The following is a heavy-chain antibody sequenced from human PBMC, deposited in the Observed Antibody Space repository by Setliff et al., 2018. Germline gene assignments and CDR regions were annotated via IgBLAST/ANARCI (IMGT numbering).Heavy chain of an antibody. Sequence: SETLSLTCTVSDVSISGSSFYWAWIRQPPGKGLEWIGSIYYSGSTYYNPSLTSRVTISVETSNNQFSLNLRSVTAADTAIYYCARHFRSSKVQFLEYLTDYYFDSWGQGTLVTVSS. CDR3: ARHFRSSKVQFLEYLTDYYFDS. CDR2: IYYSGST. V-gene: IGHV4-39*01. J-gene: IGHJ4*02. CDR1: DVSISGSSFY. D-gene: IGHD3-3*01.